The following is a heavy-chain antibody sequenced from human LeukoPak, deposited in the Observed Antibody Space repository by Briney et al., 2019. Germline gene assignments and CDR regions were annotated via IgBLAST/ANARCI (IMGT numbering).Heavy chain of an antibody. D-gene: IGHD2-15*01. CDR1: GFTFSSYS. V-gene: IGHV3-21*01. Sequence: PGGSLRLSCAASGFTFSSYSMNWVRQAPGKGLEWVSSISSSSSYIYYADSVKGRFTISRDNAKNSLYLQMNSLRAKDTAVYYCARAVENYFDYWGQGTLVTVSS. CDR3: ARAVENYFDY. J-gene: IGHJ4*02. CDR2: ISSSSSYI.